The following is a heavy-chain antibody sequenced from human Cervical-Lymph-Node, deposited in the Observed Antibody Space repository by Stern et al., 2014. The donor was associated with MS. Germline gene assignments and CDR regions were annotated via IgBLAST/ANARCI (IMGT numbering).Heavy chain of an antibody. Sequence: VQLQESGPGLVKPSGTLSLTCAVSGGSIRSSNWWSWVRQPPGKGLEWIGGIYHIGSTNYTPTLKSRVTISVDNSKNQFSLKLSSVTAADTAVYYCAAPHYYDSSGYYIDAFDIWGQGTMVTVSS. CDR3: AAPHYYDSSGYYIDAFDI. V-gene: IGHV4-4*02. CDR1: GGSIRSSNW. D-gene: IGHD3-22*01. J-gene: IGHJ3*02. CDR2: IYHIGST.